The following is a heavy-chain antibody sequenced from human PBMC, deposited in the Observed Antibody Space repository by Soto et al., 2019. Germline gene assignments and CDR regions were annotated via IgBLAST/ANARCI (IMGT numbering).Heavy chain of an antibody. CDR1: GYTFTNYG. CDR3: ARDREYYYDSSGNYYYHYGMDV. CDR2: ISGYNGNT. V-gene: IGHV1-18*04. J-gene: IGHJ6*02. Sequence: ASVKVSCKASGYTFTNYGISWVRQAPGQGLEWMGWISGYNGNTKYAQKFQGRVTMTTDTPTNTVYMELRSLRSDDTAVYYCARDREYYYDSSGNYYYHYGMDVWGQGTTVTVS. D-gene: IGHD3-22*01.